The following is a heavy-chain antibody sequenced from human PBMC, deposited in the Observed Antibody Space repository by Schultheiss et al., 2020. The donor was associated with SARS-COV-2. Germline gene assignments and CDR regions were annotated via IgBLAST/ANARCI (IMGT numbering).Heavy chain of an antibody. J-gene: IGHJ4*02. V-gene: IGHV3-33*01. D-gene: IGHD4-17*01. CDR2: IWYDGTYK. CDR3: ARDHHTGTFCTDY. CDR1: GFTFNNFA. Sequence: GESLKISCAASGFTFNNFAMHWVRQAPGKGLEWVAVIWYDGTYKYYADSVKGRFTISRDDSRNTLYLQMNSLRAEDTAVYYCARDHHTGTFCTDYWGQGTLVTVSS.